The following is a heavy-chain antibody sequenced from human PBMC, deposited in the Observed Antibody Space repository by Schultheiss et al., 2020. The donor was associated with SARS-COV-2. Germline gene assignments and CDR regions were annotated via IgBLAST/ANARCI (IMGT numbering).Heavy chain of an antibody. CDR2: APYDANE. CDR3: AKDRNGYCSSTSCYTGYYYYGMDV. D-gene: IGHD2-2*02. CDR1: GFTFSSYA. J-gene: IGHJ6*02. Sequence: GGSLRLSCAASGFTFSSYAMSWVRQAPGKGLEWVAVAPYDANEYYADSVKGRFTVSRDLSKNTLYLQMNSLRAEDTALYYCAKDRNGYCSSTSCYTGYYYYGMDVWGQGTTVTVSS. V-gene: IGHV3-30*18.